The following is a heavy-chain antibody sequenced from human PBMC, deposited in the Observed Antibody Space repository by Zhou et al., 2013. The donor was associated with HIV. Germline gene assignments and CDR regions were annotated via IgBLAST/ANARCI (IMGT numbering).Heavy chain of an antibody. Sequence: QVQLVQSGAEVKKPGSSVKVSCKASGGSFNSYPISWVRQAPGQGFEWMGRITPLVGITQYAQKFQARVTFTADKSTGTAYMELSSLRSEDTAVYYCARSRYSSYYYYYMDVWGKGTTVTVSS. CDR1: GGSFNSYP. CDR3: ARSRYSSYYYYYMDV. J-gene: IGHJ6*03. V-gene: IGHV1-69*04. D-gene: IGHD4-4*01. CDR2: ITPLVGIT.